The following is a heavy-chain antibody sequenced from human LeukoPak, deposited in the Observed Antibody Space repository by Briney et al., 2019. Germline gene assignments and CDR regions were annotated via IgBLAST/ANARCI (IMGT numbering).Heavy chain of an antibody. D-gene: IGHD2-2*01. J-gene: IGHJ4*02. CDR1: GFTFSSKW. CDR3: ARGDCSATSCLDY. CDR2: INSDGSNT. Sequence: GGSLRLSCAASGFTFSSKWMHWVRQSPGKGLEWVSHINSDGSNTNYADSVKGRFTISRDNAKNTLYLQLNSLRAEDTAVYYCARGDCSATSCLDYWGQGTLVTVSS. V-gene: IGHV3-74*01.